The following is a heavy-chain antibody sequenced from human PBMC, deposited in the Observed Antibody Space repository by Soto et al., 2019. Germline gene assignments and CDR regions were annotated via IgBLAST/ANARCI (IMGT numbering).Heavy chain of an antibody. Sequence: QVQLQESGPGLVKPSQTLSLTCTVSGGSISSGGYYWSWIRQHPGKGLEWIGYIYYSGSANHNPYLKSRVTMSIDMAKNQFSLKLSSVTAADTAVYYCARDHSGSLDYWGQGTLVTVSS. CDR2: IYYSGSA. D-gene: IGHD1-26*01. J-gene: IGHJ4*02. CDR1: GGSISSGGYY. V-gene: IGHV4-31*03. CDR3: ARDHSGSLDY.